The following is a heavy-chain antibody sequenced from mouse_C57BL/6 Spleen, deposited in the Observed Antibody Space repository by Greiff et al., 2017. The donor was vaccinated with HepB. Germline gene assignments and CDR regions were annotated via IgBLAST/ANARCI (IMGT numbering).Heavy chain of an antibody. CDR2: INPNNGGT. CDR3: SRFDSNYAWFAY. CDR1: GYTFTDYN. J-gene: IGHJ3*01. V-gene: IGHV1-22*01. D-gene: IGHD2-5*01. Sequence: EVHLQQSGPELVKPGASVKMSCKASGYTFTDYNMHWVKQSHGKSLEWIGYINPNNGGTSYNQKFKGKATLTVNKSSSTAYMELRSLTSEYSAVYYCSRFDSNYAWFAYWGQGTLVTVSA.